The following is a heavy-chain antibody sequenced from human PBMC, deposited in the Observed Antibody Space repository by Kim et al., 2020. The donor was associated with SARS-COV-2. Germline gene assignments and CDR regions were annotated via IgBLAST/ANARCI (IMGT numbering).Heavy chain of an antibody. CDR3: AKGYYSDASGYFDY. V-gene: IGHV3-23*01. D-gene: IGHD3-22*01. J-gene: IGHJ4*02. Sequence: VDSVKGRFTISRDNSKNTLSLQMNNLRAEDTAVYYCAKGYYSDASGYFDYWGQGTLVTVSS.